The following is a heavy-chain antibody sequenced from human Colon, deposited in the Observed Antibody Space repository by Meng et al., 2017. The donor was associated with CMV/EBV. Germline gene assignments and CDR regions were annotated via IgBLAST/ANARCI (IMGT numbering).Heavy chain of an antibody. V-gene: IGHV1-2*02. CDR2: INPNSGGT. Sequence: AHLLQSGAEVEKPGASVKVACKASGYTFTGYYMHWVRQAPGQGLEWMGWINPNSGGTNYAQKFQGRVTMTRDTSISTAYMELSRLRSDDTAVYYCATVSSGYYLYFQHWGQGTLVTVSS. CDR3: ATVSSGYYLYFQH. D-gene: IGHD3-22*01. J-gene: IGHJ1*01. CDR1: GYTFTGYY.